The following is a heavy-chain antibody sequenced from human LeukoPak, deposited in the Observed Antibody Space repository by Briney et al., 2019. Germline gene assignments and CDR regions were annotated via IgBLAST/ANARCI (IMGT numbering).Heavy chain of an antibody. V-gene: IGHV3-30*14. J-gene: IGHJ4*02. CDR1: GFTFSNYS. CDR2: ISHNGRSE. CDR3: TTAPWGDTGY. Sequence: GGSLRLSCAASGFTFSNYSMHWVRQAPGKGLEWVAVISHNGRSEDYVDSVKGRFTISRDKSTNTLYLQMNNLRVDDTAVYYCTTAPWGDTGYWGQGTLVTVSS. D-gene: IGHD3-16*01.